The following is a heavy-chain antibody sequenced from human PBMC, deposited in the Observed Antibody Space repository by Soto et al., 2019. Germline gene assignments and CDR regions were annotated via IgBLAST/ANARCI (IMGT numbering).Heavy chain of an antibody. V-gene: IGHV3-23*01. CDR3: AKAGGLLWFGELKSFYYGMDV. J-gene: IGHJ6*02. CDR2: ISGSGGST. D-gene: IGHD3-10*01. CDR1: GFTFSSYA. Sequence: GGSMRLSCAASGFTFSSYAMSWVRQAPGKGLEWVSAISGSGGSTYYADSVKGRFTISRDNSKNTLYLQMNSLRAEDTAVYYCAKAGGLLWFGELKSFYYGMDVWGQGTTVTVSS.